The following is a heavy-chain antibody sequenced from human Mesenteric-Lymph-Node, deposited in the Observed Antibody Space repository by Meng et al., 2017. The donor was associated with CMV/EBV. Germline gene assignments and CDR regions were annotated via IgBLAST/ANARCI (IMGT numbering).Heavy chain of an antibody. CDR3: ARGDYGRGAFDI. V-gene: IGHV3-23*01. J-gene: IGHJ3*02. D-gene: IGHD4-17*01. CDR1: GFTFSSYA. Sequence: GESLMISCAASGFTFSSYAMSWVRQAPGKGLEWVSAISGSGGSTYYADSVKGRFTISRENAKNSLYLQMNSLRAGDTAVYYCARGDYGRGAFDIWGQGTMVTVSS. CDR2: ISGSGGST.